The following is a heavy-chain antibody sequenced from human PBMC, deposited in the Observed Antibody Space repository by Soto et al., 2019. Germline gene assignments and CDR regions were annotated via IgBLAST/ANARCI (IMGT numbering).Heavy chain of an antibody. CDR2: ISGSGGST. V-gene: IGHV3-23*01. J-gene: IGHJ4*02. CDR1: GFTFSSYA. D-gene: IGHD3-3*01. CDR3: AKADYDFWIGFSFDS. Sequence: EVQLLESGGGLVQPGGSLRLSCAASGFTFSSYAMSWVCQAPGTGLEWVSAISGSGGSTYYADSVKGRLPISRDNSKKTLYLQMNSLRAEDTAVYYCAKADYDFWIGFSFDSWGQGTLVTVSS.